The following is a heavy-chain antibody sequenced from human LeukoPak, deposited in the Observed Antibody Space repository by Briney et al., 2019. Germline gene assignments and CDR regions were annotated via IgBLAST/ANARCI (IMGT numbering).Heavy chain of an antibody. CDR1: GFTFSSYG. Sequence: GRSLRLCCAASGFTFSSYGMHWVRQAPGKGLEWVAVISYDGSNKYYADSVKGRFTISRDNSKNTLYLQMNSLRAEDTAVYYCAKDFSSSWHDAFDIWGQGTMVTVSS. CDR3: AKDFSSSWHDAFDI. CDR2: ISYDGSNK. V-gene: IGHV3-30*18. J-gene: IGHJ3*02. D-gene: IGHD6-13*01.